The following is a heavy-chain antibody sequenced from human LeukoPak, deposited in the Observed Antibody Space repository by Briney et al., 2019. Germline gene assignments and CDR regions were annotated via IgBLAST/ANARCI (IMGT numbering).Heavy chain of an antibody. CDR1: GFTFRNYW. CDR3: ARGGPTVGTDY. Sequence: PRGSLRLSCAGSGFTFRNYWMNWVRQAPGKGLEWVANIKEDGSEKYYVDSVKGRFTVSRDNAKNSLYLQINSLRADDTAVYYCARGGPTVGTDYWGQGTLVTVSS. V-gene: IGHV3-7*01. CDR2: IKEDGSEK. D-gene: IGHD1-26*01. J-gene: IGHJ4*02.